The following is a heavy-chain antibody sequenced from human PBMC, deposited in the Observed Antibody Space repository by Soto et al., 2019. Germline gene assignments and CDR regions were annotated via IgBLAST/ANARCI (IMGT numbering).Heavy chain of an antibody. CDR1: GGSFIGYY. Sequence: SETLSLTCAVYGGSFIGYYWSWIRQPPGKGLEWIGEINHSGSTNYNPSLKSRVTISVDTSKNQFSLKLSSVTAADTAVYYCARVGFNWNDDYYGMDVWGQGTAVTAP. CDR2: INHSGST. CDR3: ARVGFNWNDDYYGMDV. D-gene: IGHD1-20*01. J-gene: IGHJ6*02. V-gene: IGHV4-34*01.